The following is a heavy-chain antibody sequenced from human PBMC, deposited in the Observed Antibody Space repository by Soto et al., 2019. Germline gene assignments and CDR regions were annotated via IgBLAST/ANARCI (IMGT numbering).Heavy chain of an antibody. D-gene: IGHD3-10*01. V-gene: IGHV1-58*02. CDR2: IVVGSGNT. CDR1: GFTFTSSA. Sequence: SVKVSCKASGFTFTSSAMQWVRRARGQRLEWIGWIVVGSGNTNYAQKFQERVTITRDMSTSTAYMELSSLRSEDTAVYYCAAGGSGRTDAFDIWGQGTMVTVSS. CDR3: AAGGSGRTDAFDI. J-gene: IGHJ3*02.